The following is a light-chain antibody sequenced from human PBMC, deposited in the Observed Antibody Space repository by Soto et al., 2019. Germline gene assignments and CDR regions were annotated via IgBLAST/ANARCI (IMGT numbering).Light chain of an antibody. V-gene: IGKV3-20*01. CDR2: GAS. CDR1: QSSSSSD. Sequence: EIVLTQSPGTLSLSPGERATLSCRASQSSSSSDLAWYQQKPGQAPRLLIRGASNRATGIPDRFSGSGSGTDFTLTISRLEPEDFAVYYCQQFDRSSWTVGQGTKVEIK. CDR3: QQFDRSSWT. J-gene: IGKJ1*01.